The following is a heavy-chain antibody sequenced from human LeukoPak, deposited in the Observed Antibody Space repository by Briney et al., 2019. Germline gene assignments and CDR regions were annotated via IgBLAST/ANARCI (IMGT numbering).Heavy chain of an antibody. Sequence: GGSLRLSCAASGFTFSSYSMNWVRQAPGKGLEWVSSISSSSSYIYYADSVKGRFTISRDNAKNSLYLQMNSLRAEDTAVYYCARDLVGSYSKFELWGRGTLVTVSS. CDR3: ARDLVGSYSKFEL. V-gene: IGHV3-21*01. J-gene: IGHJ2*01. CDR2: ISSSSSYI. D-gene: IGHD1-26*01. CDR1: GFTFSSYS.